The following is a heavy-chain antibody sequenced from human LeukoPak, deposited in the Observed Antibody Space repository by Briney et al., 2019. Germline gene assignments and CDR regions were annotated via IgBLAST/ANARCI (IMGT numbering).Heavy chain of an antibody. CDR1: GFTFSSYG. V-gene: IGHV3-33*06. CDR3: PKGDLTRTTRYYYYYMDV. J-gene: IGHJ6*03. D-gene: IGHD1-7*01. Sequence: GRSLTLSCAMSGFTFSSYGMHWVRQAPGKGLEWVAVIWYDGSNKYYADSVKGRFTIARENSKNTIYLQMNSLRAEDTAVYYCPKGDLTRTTRYYYYYMDVWGKGTPVTVSS. CDR2: IWYDGSNK.